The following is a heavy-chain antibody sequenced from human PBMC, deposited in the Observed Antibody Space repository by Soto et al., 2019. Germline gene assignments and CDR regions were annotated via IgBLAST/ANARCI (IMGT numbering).Heavy chain of an antibody. J-gene: IGHJ5*02. CDR1: GLSFSTSA. CDR2: ISDNADGSGRGA. D-gene: IGHD2-15*01. Sequence: EVQLLASGGGLVQPGGSLRLSCVASGLSFSTSAMSWVRQAPGQGLEWVSGISDNADGSGRGAYHADSVKGRFTISIDNSKNGLYVLMNGLRAEDPAVYSCARTGGHVEILGRIDWFDPWGQGALVTV. V-gene: IGHV3-23*01. CDR3: ARTGGHVEILGRIDWFDP.